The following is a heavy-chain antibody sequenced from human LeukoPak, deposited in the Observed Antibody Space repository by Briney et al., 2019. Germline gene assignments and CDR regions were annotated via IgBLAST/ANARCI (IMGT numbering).Heavy chain of an antibody. V-gene: IGHV3-33*01. CDR1: GFTFSSYG. CDR3: ARAHQVENYYYYGMDV. D-gene: IGHD2-15*01. Sequence: GRSLRLSCAASGFTFSSYGMHWVRQAPGKGLEWVAVIWYDGSNKYYADSVKGRFTISRDNSRNTLYLQMNSLRAEDTAVYYCARAHQVENYYYYGMDVWGKGTTVTVSS. J-gene: IGHJ6*04. CDR2: IWYDGSNK.